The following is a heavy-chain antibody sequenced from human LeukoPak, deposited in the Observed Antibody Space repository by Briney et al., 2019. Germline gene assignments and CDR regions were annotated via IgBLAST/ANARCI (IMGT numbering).Heavy chain of an antibody. V-gene: IGHV1-24*01. CDR1: GYTLTELS. CDR2: FDPEDGET. CDR3: ATAQYYCDSSGYYYFDY. J-gene: IGHJ4*02. D-gene: IGHD3-22*01. Sequence: GASVKVSCKVSGYTLTELSMHWVRQAPGKGLEWMGGFDPEDGETIYAQKFQGRVTMTEDTSTDTAYMDLSSLRSEDTAVYYCATAQYYCDSSGYYYFDYWGQGTLVTVSS.